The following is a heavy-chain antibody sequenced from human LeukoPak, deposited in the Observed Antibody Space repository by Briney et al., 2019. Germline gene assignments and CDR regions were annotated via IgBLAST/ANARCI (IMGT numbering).Heavy chain of an antibody. CDR1: GYAFSSHP. Sequence: ASVKVSCKASGYAFSSHPVTWVRQAPGQGLEWMGWISAYSGNTSYAQRFQGRVTMSTETSTNTAYMELTSLRSDDTAMYYCARDLGLSSGYAYYYYGMDVWGQGTTVIVSS. J-gene: IGHJ6*02. D-gene: IGHD3-22*01. CDR3: ARDLGLSSGYAYYYYGMDV. V-gene: IGHV1-18*01. CDR2: ISAYSGNT.